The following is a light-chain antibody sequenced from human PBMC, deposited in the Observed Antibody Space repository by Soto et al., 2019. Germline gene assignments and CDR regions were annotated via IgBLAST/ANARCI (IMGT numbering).Light chain of an antibody. V-gene: IGLV2-14*01. CDR2: EVS. J-gene: IGLJ1*01. CDR1: SSDVGGYVY. CDR3: SSYTTSNYV. Sequence: QSALTQPASVSGSPGQSITISCSGSSSDVGGYVYVSWYQQHPGKAPKLMICEVSNRPSGISNRFSGSKSGNTASLTISGLQPEDEADYYCSSYTTSNYVFGTGTKVTVL.